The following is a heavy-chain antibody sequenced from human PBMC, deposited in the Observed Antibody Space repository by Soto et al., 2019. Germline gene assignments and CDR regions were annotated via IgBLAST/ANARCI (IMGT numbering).Heavy chain of an antibody. D-gene: IGHD3-9*01. CDR1: GYSISSGYY. CDR2: IYHSGST. Sequence: PSETLSLTCAVSGYSISSGYYWGWIRQPPGKGLEWIGSIYHSGSTYYNPSLKSRVTISVDTSKNQFSLKLSSVTAADTAVYYCAREGDGYDILTGYSKVWFDPWGQGTLVTVSS. J-gene: IGHJ5*02. V-gene: IGHV4-38-2*02. CDR3: AREGDGYDILTGYSKVWFDP.